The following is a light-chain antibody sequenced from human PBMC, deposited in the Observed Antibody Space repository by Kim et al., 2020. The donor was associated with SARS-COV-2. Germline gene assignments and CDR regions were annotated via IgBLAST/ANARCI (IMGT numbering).Light chain of an antibody. CDR3: NSPESGVNHVI. Sequence: SSELTQDPAVSVALGQTVRITCQGDSLRSYYATWSQQKPGQAPVLVIYDKNNRPSGLPARFSGSYSGNTASLTITGGQAGDEAVYSCNSPESGVNHVIFG. J-gene: IGLJ2*01. CDR2: DKN. CDR1: SLRSYY. V-gene: IGLV3-19*01.